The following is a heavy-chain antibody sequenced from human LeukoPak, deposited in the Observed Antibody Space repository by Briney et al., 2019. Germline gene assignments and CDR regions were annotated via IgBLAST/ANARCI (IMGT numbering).Heavy chain of an antibody. CDR1: GFTVSSNY. V-gene: IGHV3-66*01. CDR3: ASSVSYLDYFDY. Sequence: GGSLRLSCAASGFTVSSNYMSWVRQAPGKGLEWVSVIYSGGSTYYADSVKGRFTISRDNSKNTLYLQMNSLRAEDTAVYYCASSVSYLDYFDYWGQGTLVTVSS. CDR2: IYSGGST. D-gene: IGHD1-26*01. J-gene: IGHJ4*02.